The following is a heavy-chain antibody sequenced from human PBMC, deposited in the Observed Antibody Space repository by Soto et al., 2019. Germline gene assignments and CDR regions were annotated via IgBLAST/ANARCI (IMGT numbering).Heavy chain of an antibody. CDR3: VRDSPPYSSSPNWFDP. CDR2: ISSSSSTI. J-gene: IGHJ5*02. Sequence: GGSLSLSCAASGFTFSSYSMNWVRQAPGKGLEWVSYISSSSSTIYYADSVKGRFTISRDNAKNSLYLQMNSLRAEDTAVYYCVRDSPPYSSSPNWFDPWGQGTLVTVSS. CDR1: GFTFSSYS. V-gene: IGHV3-48*01. D-gene: IGHD6-13*01.